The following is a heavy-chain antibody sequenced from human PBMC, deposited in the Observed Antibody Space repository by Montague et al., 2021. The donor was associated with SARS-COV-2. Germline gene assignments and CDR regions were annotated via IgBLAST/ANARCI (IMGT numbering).Heavy chain of an antibody. Sequence: SETLSLTCTVSGGSISSSSYDWGSIRQPPGKGLEWIGSIDYSESTYYXXXLKSRVTISVDTSKNQFSLKLRSVTAADTAVHYCARVGRQQLVRLSGMDVWGQGTTVTVSS. CDR2: IDYSEST. J-gene: IGHJ6*02. CDR1: GGSISSSSYD. V-gene: IGHV4-39*07. CDR3: ARVGRQQLVRLSGMDV. D-gene: IGHD6-13*01.